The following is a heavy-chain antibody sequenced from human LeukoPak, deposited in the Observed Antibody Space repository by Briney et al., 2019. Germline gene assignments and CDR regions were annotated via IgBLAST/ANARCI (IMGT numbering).Heavy chain of an antibody. CDR2: ISYSEST. V-gene: IGHV4-39*01. CDR3: ARHVGPDTRITMLRGVSFPRYNNWFDP. CDR1: GGSFSSNTYY. D-gene: IGHD3-10*01. J-gene: IGHJ5*02. Sequence: PSETLSLTCTVAGGSFSSNTYYWGWIRQPPGKGLEWIGSISYSESTYYNPSLKSRVTISVDTSKNQFSLEPLSVAAADTAVYYCARHVGPDTRITMLRGVSFPRYNNWFDPWGQGTLVTVSS.